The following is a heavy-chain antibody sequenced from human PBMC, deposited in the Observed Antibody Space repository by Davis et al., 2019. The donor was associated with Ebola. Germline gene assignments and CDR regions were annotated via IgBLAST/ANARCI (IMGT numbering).Heavy chain of an antibody. D-gene: IGHD1-1*01. CDR3: ARAQFPTTSDH. CDR2: IIPILGIA. Sequence: SVKVSCKASGYTFTNYAMNWVRQAPGQGLEWMGRIIPILGIANYAQKFQGRVTITADKSTSTAYMELSSLRSEDTAVYYCARAQFPTTSDHWGQGTLVTVSS. V-gene: IGHV1-69*04. J-gene: IGHJ4*02. CDR1: GYTFTNYA.